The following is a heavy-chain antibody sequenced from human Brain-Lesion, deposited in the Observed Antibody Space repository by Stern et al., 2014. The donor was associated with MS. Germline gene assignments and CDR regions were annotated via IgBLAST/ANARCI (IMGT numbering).Heavy chain of an antibody. CDR2: ISFYGSNK. D-gene: IGHD3-10*01. J-gene: IGHJ4*02. CDR3: ARGPHPIPIFGSGSHYPFDF. V-gene: IGHV3-30*01. CDR1: GFTFSGYA. Sequence: QVQLVESEGGVVQPGGSLSLSCTASGFTFSGYAVHWVRQDPAEGLELVGLISFYGSNKYYADSVKGRFTISRDNSKNTLYLQMTSLRTEDTAVYYCARGPHPIPIFGSGSHYPFDFWGQGTLITVSS.